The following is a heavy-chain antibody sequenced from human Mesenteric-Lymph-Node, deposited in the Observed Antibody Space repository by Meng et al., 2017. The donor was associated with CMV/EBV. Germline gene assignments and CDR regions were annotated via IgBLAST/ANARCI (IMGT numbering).Heavy chain of an antibody. CDR2: ISEKKGKK. CDR3: ARVAESEYYYDSSGYYYAGWFDP. Sequence: WGGKATEKGIEWKGWISEKKGKKKYEKKKQGRVKKTKDKTTRKAYMELRSLRSDDTAVYYCARVAESEYYYDSSGYYYAGWFDPWGQGTLVTVSS. D-gene: IGHD3-22*01. V-gene: IGHV1-18*01. J-gene: IGHJ5*02.